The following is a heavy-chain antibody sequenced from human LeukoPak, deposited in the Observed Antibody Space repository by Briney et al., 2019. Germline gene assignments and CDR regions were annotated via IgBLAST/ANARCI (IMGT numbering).Heavy chain of an antibody. CDR2: IDHNEFT. D-gene: IGHD5-24*01. Sequence: PETLSLTCAVYDGSFTTYYWSWIRQPPGKGLEWIGEIDHNEFTNYNPSLKSRVAISVDTSKNQFSLKLSSVTAADTAVYYCARRRRWLQSFFDYWGQGTLVTVSS. V-gene: IGHV4-34*01. CDR1: DGSFTTYY. J-gene: IGHJ4*02. CDR3: ARRRRWLQSFFDY.